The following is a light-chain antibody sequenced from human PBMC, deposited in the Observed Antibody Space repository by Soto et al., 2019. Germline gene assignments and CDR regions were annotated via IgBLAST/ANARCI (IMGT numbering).Light chain of an antibody. CDR2: DAS. V-gene: IGKV3-15*01. CDR1: QNVNSN. Sequence: EIVMTQSPATLSVSPGERATLSCRPSQNVNSNLAWYQQKPGQTPRLVIYDASTRATGIPARFSGSGSGTEFTLTISSLQSEDFAVYYCQQYNNWPLTFGGGTKVEIK. J-gene: IGKJ4*01. CDR3: QQYNNWPLT.